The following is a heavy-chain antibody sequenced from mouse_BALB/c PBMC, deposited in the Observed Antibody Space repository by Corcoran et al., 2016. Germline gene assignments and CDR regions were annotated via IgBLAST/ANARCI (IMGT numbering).Heavy chain of an antibody. CDR2: INTYTGEP. CDR1: GYTFTNYG. J-gene: IGHJ4*01. D-gene: IGHD6-1*01. V-gene: IGHV9-3-1*01. Sequence: QIQLVQSGPELKKPGETVKISCKASGYTFTNYGMNWVKQAPGKGLKWMGWINTYTGEPTYADDFKGRFASSLEISASTAYLQINNLKNEDTATYFCAREPYAMDYWGQGTSVTVSS. CDR3: AREPYAMDY.